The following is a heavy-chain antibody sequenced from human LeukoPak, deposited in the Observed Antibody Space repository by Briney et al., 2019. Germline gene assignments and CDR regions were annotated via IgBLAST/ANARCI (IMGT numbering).Heavy chain of an antibody. J-gene: IGHJ4*02. D-gene: IGHD2-2*01. Sequence: GGSLRLSXAASGFTFSSYGMHWVRQAPGKGLEWVAFIRYDGSNKYYADSVKGRFTISRDNSKNTLYLQMNSLRAEDTAVYYCAKGTSYQLLRVLAGNWGQGTLVTVSS. CDR1: GFTFSSYG. CDR3: AKGTSYQLLRVLAGN. V-gene: IGHV3-30*02. CDR2: IRYDGSNK.